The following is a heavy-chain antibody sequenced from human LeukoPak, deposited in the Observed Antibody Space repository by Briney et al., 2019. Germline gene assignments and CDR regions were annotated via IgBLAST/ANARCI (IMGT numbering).Heavy chain of an antibody. CDR1: GFTFSGYW. D-gene: IGHD1-26*01. J-gene: IGHJ4*02. Sequence: GGSLRLSCAASGFTFSGYWMSWVRQTPEKGLEWVANIKQDGNEEYYVDSVKGRFTISRDNAKNSLYLHMNSLRADDTAVYYCARDKIVGPTTLDYWGQGTLVTVSS. CDR2: IKQDGNEE. V-gene: IGHV3-7*01. CDR3: ARDKIVGPTTLDY.